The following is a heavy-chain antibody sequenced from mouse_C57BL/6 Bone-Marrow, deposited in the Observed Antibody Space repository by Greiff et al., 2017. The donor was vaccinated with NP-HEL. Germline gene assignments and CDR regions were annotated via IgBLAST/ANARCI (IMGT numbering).Heavy chain of an antibody. V-gene: IGHV14-4*01. CDR3: TSLITTVESGGYFDV. D-gene: IGHD1-1*01. Sequence: EVQLQQSGAELVRPGASVKLSCTASGFNIKDDYMHWVKQRPEQGLEWIGWIDPENGDNEYASKFQGKATITADTSYNTAYLQLSSLTSEDTAVYYCTSLITTVESGGYFDVWGTGTTVTVSS. CDR2: IDPENGDN. CDR1: GFNIKDDY. J-gene: IGHJ1*03.